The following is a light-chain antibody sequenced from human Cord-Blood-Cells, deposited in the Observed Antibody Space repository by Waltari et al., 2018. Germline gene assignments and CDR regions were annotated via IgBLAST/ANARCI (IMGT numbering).Light chain of an antibody. CDR2: GAS. CDR3: QQYNNWPPYT. CDR1: PSVSSN. J-gene: IGKJ2*01. V-gene: IGKV3-15*01. Sequence: EIVMTQSPATLSVSPGERATLSCRASPSVSSNLAWYQQKPGQAPRLRIYGASTTATGIPARFSGSGSGTEFTLTISSLQSEDFAVYYCQQYNNWPPYTFGQGTKLEIK.